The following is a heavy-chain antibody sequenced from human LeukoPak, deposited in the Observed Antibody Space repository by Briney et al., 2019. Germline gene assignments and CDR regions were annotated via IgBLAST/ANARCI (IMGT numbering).Heavy chain of an antibody. Sequence: GGSLRLSCAASGFTVSSNHMSWVRQAPGKGLEWVSVIYSGGSTYYADSVKGRFTISRDNSKNTLYLQMNSLRAEDTAVYYCARGKDRVLQDAFDIWGQGTMVTVSS. CDR1: GFTVSSNH. J-gene: IGHJ3*02. V-gene: IGHV3-53*01. CDR3: ARGKDRVLQDAFDI. D-gene: IGHD3-10*01. CDR2: IYSGGST.